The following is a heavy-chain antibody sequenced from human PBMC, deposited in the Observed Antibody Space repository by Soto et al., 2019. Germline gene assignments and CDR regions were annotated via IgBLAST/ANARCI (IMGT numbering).Heavy chain of an antibody. CDR2: IYWDDDK. CDR1: GFSLSTSGVG. J-gene: IGHJ4*02. CDR3: AHSLNVVRGVINIYFDY. Sequence: GSGPTLVNPTQTLTLTCTFSGFSLSTSGVGVGWIRQPPGKALEWLALIYWDDDKRYSPSLKSRLTITKDTSKNQVVLTMTNMDPVDTATYYCAHSLNVVRGVINIYFDYWGQGTLVTVSS. V-gene: IGHV2-5*02. D-gene: IGHD3-10*01.